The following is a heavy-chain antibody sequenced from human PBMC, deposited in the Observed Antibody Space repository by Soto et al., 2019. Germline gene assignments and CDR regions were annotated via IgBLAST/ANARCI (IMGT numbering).Heavy chain of an antibody. D-gene: IGHD1-26*01. CDR3: ARDRAGAQYGLDV. Sequence: PGGSLRLSCAASGFTFSSYWMHWVRQAPGKGLVWVSRINSDGSSTSYADSVKGRFTISRDNAKNTLYLQMNSLRDEDTAVYYCARDRAGAQYGLDVWGQGTTVTVSS. J-gene: IGHJ6*02. CDR1: GFTFSSYW. V-gene: IGHV3-74*01. CDR2: INSDGSST.